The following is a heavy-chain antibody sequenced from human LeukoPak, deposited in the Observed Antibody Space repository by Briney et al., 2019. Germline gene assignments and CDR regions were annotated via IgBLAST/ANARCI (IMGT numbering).Heavy chain of an antibody. Sequence: SDTLSLTCTVSGRPICAYYWRWIRQPPGEGVEGIGYIYTTGNTNYNPPLKTRVTISVDTSKNQFSLKQSSVIAADTTVYYCARSYCSSNSCYRSLDYWGQGTLVTVSS. CDR3: ARSYCSSNSCYRSLDY. CDR1: GRPICAYY. J-gene: IGHJ4*02. D-gene: IGHD2-2*02. V-gene: IGHV4-4*08. CDR2: IYTTGNT.